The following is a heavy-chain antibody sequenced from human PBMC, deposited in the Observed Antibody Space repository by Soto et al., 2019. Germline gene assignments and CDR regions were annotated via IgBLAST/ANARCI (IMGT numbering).Heavy chain of an antibody. D-gene: IGHD3-9*01. CDR1: GFTFSSYA. J-gene: IGHJ6*03. CDR3: AKGNFDWLIAPAYYYYMDV. Sequence: GGSLRLSCAASGFTFSSYAMSWVRQAPGKGLEWVSAISGSGGSTYYADSVKGRFTISRDNSKNTLYLQMNSLRAEDTAVYYCAKGNFDWLIAPAYYYYMDVWGKGTTVTVSS. CDR2: ISGSGGST. V-gene: IGHV3-23*01.